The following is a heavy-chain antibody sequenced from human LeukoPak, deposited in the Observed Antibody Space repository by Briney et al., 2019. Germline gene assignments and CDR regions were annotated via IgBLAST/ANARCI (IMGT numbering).Heavy chain of an antibody. CDR2: VNPNSGDT. J-gene: IGHJ4*02. CDR1: GYTFTDYY. V-gene: IGHV1-2*02. D-gene: IGHD6-13*01. Sequence: ASVKVSCKASGYTFTDYYMHWVRQAPGQGLEWMGWVNPNSGDTNYVHKFQGRVTMTSDTSISTAYMDLSRVRSDDTAVYYCALLFSSTWYRCDSWGQGTLVTVSS. CDR3: ALLFSSTWYRCDS.